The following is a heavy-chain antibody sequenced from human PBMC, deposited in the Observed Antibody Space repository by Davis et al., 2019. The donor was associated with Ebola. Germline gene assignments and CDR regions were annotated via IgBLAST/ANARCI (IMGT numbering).Heavy chain of an antibody. Sequence: MPGGSLRLSCAVYGGSFSGYYWSWIRQPPGKGLEWIGEINHSGSTNYNPSLKSRVTISVDTSKNQFSLKLSSVTAADTAVYYCARGRSLYYFDSGGSTYYFDYWGLGTLVTVSS. J-gene: IGHJ4*02. V-gene: IGHV4-34*01. CDR2: INHSGST. CDR1: GGSFSGYY. CDR3: ARGRSLYYFDSGGSTYYFDY. D-gene: IGHD3-22*01.